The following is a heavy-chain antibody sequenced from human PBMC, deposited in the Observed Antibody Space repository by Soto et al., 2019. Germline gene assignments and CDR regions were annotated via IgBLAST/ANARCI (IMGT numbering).Heavy chain of an antibody. CDR2: IIPIFGTA. CDR1: GGTFSSYA. Sequence: PRPSVKVSCKASGGTFSSYAISWVRQAPGQGLEWMGGIIPIFGTANYAQKFQGRVTITADESTSTAYMELSSLRSEDTAVYYCARIDSNYPPPYYYGMDVWGQGTTVTVSS. J-gene: IGHJ6*02. V-gene: IGHV1-69*13. CDR3: ARIDSNYPPPYYYGMDV. D-gene: IGHD4-4*01.